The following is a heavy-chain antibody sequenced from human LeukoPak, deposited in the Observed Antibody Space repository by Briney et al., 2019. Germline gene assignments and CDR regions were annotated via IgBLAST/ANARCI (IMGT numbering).Heavy chain of an antibody. J-gene: IGHJ4*02. CDR3: ARGGPDYGDGATPEHYFDY. Sequence: GGSLRLSCAASGFTFSDYWMHWVRQAPGKGLVWVSHINADEDRAAYADSVKGRFTISRDNSKNTLYLQMNSLRAEDTAVYYCARGGPDYGDGATPEHYFDYWGQGTLVTVSS. CDR2: INADEDRA. D-gene: IGHD4-17*01. CDR1: GFTFSDYW. V-gene: IGHV3-74*01.